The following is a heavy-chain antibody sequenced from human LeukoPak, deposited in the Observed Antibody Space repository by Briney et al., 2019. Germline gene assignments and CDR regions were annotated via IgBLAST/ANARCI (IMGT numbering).Heavy chain of an antibody. J-gene: IGHJ4*02. V-gene: IGHV3-23*01. Sequence: GGSLRLSCAASGFTFSSYGMHWVRQAPGKGLEWVSAISGGGDNTYYADSVKGRFTISRDKSKNTLYLQMNSLRAEDTALYYCAKERYYDSSGYPYLDYWGQGTLVTVSS. CDR1: GFTFSSYG. CDR2: ISGGGDNT. CDR3: AKERYYDSSGYPYLDY. D-gene: IGHD3-22*01.